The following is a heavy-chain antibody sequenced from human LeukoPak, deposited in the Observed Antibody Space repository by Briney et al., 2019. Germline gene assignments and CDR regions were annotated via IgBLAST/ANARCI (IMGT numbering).Heavy chain of an antibody. Sequence: GGSLRLSCAASGFTVSSNYMSWVRQAPGKGLEWVSVIYSGGSTYYADSVKGRFTISRDNSKNTLYLQMNSLRAEDTAVYYCARAMVRGVIIFRRSWFDPWGQGTLVTVSS. V-gene: IGHV3-66*01. D-gene: IGHD3-10*01. CDR3: ARAMVRGVIIFRRSWFDP. CDR1: GFTVSSNY. J-gene: IGHJ5*02. CDR2: IYSGGST.